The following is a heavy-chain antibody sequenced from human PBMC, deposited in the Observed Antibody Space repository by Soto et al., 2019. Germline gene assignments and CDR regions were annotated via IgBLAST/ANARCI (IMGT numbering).Heavy chain of an antibody. CDR2: IYYSGST. D-gene: IGHD6-13*01. Sequence: SETLSLTCTVSGGSVSSGIYYWSWIRHPPGKGLEWIGYIYYSGSTNYNPSLKSRVTISVDTSKNQFSLKLSSVTAADTAVYYCASQSIAAAGTDPPDYWGQGTLVTVSS. J-gene: IGHJ4*02. V-gene: IGHV4-61*01. CDR1: GGSVSSGIYY. CDR3: ASQSIAAAGTDPPDY.